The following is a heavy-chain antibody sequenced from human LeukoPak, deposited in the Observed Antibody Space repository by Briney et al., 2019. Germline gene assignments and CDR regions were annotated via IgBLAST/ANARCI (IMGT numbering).Heavy chain of an antibody. CDR3: AREPFYEVVPAVFDY. J-gene: IGHJ4*02. Sequence: PSETLSLTCAVYGGSFSGYYWSWIRQPPGKGLEWIGSIYHSGSTYYNPSLKSRVTISVDTSKNQFSLKLSSVTAADTAVYYCAREPFYEVVPAVFDYWGQGTLVTVSS. D-gene: IGHD2-2*01. CDR2: IYHSGST. V-gene: IGHV4-34*01. CDR1: GGSFSGYY.